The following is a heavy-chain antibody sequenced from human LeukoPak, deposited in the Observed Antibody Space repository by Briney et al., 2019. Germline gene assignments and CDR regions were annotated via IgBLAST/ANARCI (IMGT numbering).Heavy chain of an antibody. J-gene: IGHJ2*01. D-gene: IGHD3-22*01. CDR1: GGSISSGDYY. CDR3: ARLRSDYYDSSGYYYAAMAWYFDL. CDR2: IYYSGST. Sequence: PSQTLSLTCIVSGGSISSGDYYWSWIRQPPGKGLEWIGYIYYSGSTYYNPSLKSRVTISVDTSKNQFSLKLSSVTAADTAVYYCARLRSDYYDSSGYYYAAMAWYFDLWGRGTLVTVSS. V-gene: IGHV4-30-4*01.